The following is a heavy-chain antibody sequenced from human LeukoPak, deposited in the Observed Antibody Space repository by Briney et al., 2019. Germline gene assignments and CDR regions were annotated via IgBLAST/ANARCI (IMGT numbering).Heavy chain of an antibody. V-gene: IGHV3-33*01. J-gene: IGHJ3*02. Sequence: GGSLRLSCAASGFTFSNYGMHWVRQAPGKGLEWVAVIWYDGNNKNYADSVKGQFTISRDNSKNTLYLQMNSLRAEDTAVYYCARNYGSGRGSDALDIWGQGAMVTVSS. CDR2: IWYDGNNK. CDR1: GFTFSNYG. D-gene: IGHD3-10*01. CDR3: ARNYGSGRGSDALDI.